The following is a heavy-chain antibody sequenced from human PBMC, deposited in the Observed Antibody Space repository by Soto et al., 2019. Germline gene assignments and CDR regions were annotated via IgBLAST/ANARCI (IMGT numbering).Heavy chain of an antibody. J-gene: IGHJ4*02. Sequence: GGSLRLSCAASGFTFSTHSMNWVRQAPGKGLEWIPYISFSSDSIYYADSVKGRFTISRDNAKNSLFLQMNSLTAEDTAVYFCARVQQLALDYWGQGTLVTVSS. V-gene: IGHV3-48*01. CDR1: GFTFSTHS. CDR3: ARVQQLALDY. CDR2: ISFSSDSI. D-gene: IGHD6-13*01.